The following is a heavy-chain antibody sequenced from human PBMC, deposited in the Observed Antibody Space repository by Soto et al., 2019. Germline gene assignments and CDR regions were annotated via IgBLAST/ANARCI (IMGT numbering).Heavy chain of an antibody. CDR1: GFTFSSYG. Sequence: GGSLRLSCAASGFTFSSYGMHWVRQAPGKGLEWVAVISYDGSNKYYADSVKGRFTISRDNSKNTLYLQMNSLRAEDTAVYYCAKDQWYYYDSSGYSNFDYWGQGTLVTVSS. CDR3: AKDQWYYYDSSGYSNFDY. D-gene: IGHD3-22*01. J-gene: IGHJ4*02. CDR2: ISYDGSNK. V-gene: IGHV3-30*18.